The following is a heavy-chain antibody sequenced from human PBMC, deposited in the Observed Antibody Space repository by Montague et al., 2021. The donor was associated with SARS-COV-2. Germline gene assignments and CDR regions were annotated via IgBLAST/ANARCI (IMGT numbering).Heavy chain of an antibody. CDR3: VRYSGWFYFDF. V-gene: IGHV6-1*01. Sequence: YSDYAPSVRGRLTVNPDASKNEFSLEVNYVTHEDTAVYYCVRYSGWFYFDFWGQGTLVTVSS. J-gene: IGHJ4*02. D-gene: IGHD6-19*01. CDR2: YS.